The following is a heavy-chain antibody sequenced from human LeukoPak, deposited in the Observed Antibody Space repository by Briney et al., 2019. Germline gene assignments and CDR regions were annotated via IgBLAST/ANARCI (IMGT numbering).Heavy chain of an antibody. CDR2: INHSGST. CDR3: AKHSGYSGYLDY. CDR1: GGSFSGYY. Sequence: SETLSLTCAVYGGSFSGYYWSWIRQPPGKGLEWIGEINHSGSTNYNPSLKSRVTISVDTSKNQFSLKLSSVTAADTAVYYCAKHSGYSGYLDYWGQGTLVTVSS. D-gene: IGHD5-12*01. J-gene: IGHJ4*02. V-gene: IGHV4-34*01.